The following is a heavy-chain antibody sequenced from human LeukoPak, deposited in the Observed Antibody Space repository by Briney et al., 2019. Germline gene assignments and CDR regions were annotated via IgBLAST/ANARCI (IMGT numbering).Heavy chain of an antibody. D-gene: IGHD3-10*01. Sequence: SETLSLTCTVSDVSISRYYWSWIRQPAGKGLEWIGPIYSSGSTTYNPSVKSRVTMSIDTSKNQFSLKLSFVTAADTAVYYCARDSGTTGEVKFDPWGQGTLITVSS. CDR2: IYSSGST. CDR1: DVSISRYY. CDR3: ARDSGTTGEVKFDP. V-gene: IGHV4-4*07. J-gene: IGHJ5*02.